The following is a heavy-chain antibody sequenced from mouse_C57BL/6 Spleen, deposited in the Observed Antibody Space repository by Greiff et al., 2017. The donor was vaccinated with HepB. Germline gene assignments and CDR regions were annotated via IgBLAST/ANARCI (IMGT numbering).Heavy chain of an antibody. Sequence: LVESGAELVKPGASVKISCKASGYAFSSYWMNWVKQRPGKGLEWIGQIYPGDGDTNYNGKFKGKATLTADKSSSTAYMQLGSLTSEDSAVYFCAREAAMDYWGQGTSVTVSS. CDR2: IYPGDGDT. CDR1: GYAFSSYW. V-gene: IGHV1-80*01. CDR3: AREAAMDY. J-gene: IGHJ4*01.